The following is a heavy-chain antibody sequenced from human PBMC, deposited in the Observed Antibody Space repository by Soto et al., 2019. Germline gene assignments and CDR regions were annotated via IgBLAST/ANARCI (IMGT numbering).Heavy chain of an antibody. CDR3: ARHSGVAEDVTV. D-gene: IGHD6-13*01. CDR2: IYPGDSDA. J-gene: IGHJ1*01. Sequence: GESLKISCKGSGYSFTTNWIGWVRQMPGKGLEWMGVIYPGDSDARYSPSFQGQVAISADKSINTAYLQWSSLKASDTAMYYCARHSGVAEDVTVWGQGTLVTVSS. CDR1: GYSFTTNW. V-gene: IGHV5-51*01.